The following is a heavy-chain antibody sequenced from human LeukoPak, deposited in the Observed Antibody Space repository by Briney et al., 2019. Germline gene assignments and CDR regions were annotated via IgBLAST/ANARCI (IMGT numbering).Heavy chain of an antibody. Sequence: LSLTCAVYGGSFSGYYWSWIRQAPGKGLEWVSYISSSGSTIYYADSVKGRFTISRDNAKNSLYLQMNSLRAEDTAVYYCARVGYYDSSGYYPPDYWGQGTLVTVSS. CDR1: GGSFSGYY. V-gene: IGHV3-11*01. J-gene: IGHJ4*02. CDR3: ARVGYYDSSGYYPPDY. CDR2: ISSSGSTI. D-gene: IGHD3-22*01.